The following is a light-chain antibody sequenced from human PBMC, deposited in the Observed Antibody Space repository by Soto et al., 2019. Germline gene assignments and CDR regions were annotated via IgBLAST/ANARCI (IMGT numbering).Light chain of an antibody. CDR2: SAS. CDR3: QQYGSSPRYT. V-gene: IGKV3-20*01. Sequence: EIVLTQSPGTLSLSPGERATLSCRASQSVNSRFLAWYQQKPGQAPRLLIYSASSRASGIPDRFSGSGSGTDFNLTISRLEPEDFAVYFCQQYGSSPRYTFGQGTKLEI. CDR1: QSVNSRF. J-gene: IGKJ2*01.